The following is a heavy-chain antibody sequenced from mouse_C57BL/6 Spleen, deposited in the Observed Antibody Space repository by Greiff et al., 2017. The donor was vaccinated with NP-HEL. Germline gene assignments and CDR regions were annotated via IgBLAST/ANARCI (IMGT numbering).Heavy chain of an antibody. CDR1: GYAFSSYW. CDR2: IYPGDGDT. D-gene: IGHD3-3*01. V-gene: IGHV1-80*01. J-gene: IGHJ4*01. CDR3: ASGTYYAMDY. Sequence: LQESGAELVKPGASVKISCKASGYAFSSYWMNWVKQRPGKGLEWIGQIYPGDGDTNYNGKFKGKATLTADKSSSTAYMQLSSLTSEDSAVYFCASGTYYAMDYWGQGTSVTVSS.